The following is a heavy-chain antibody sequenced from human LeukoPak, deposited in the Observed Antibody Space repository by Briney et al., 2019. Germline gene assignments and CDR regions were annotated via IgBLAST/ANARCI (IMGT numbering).Heavy chain of an antibody. Sequence: GGSLRLSCAVSGFTFSDHYMVWVRQAPGKGLEWVSGVSGSGSSTYYADPVKGRFTISRDNSNNTLYLQMNSLRADDTAVYYCAKGSLVDIVATTLFAFWGQGTLVTVSS. CDR1: GFTFSDHY. V-gene: IGHV3-23*01. CDR3: AKGSLVDIVATTLFAF. CDR2: VSGSGSST. D-gene: IGHD5-12*01. J-gene: IGHJ4*02.